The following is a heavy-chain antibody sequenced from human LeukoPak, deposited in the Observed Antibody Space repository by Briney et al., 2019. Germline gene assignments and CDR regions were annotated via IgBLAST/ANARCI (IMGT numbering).Heavy chain of an antibody. CDR2: ISSSSSFR. J-gene: IGHJ4*02. CDR3: ARESSGYFY. Sequence: GGSLRLSCAASGFNFSSYSMNWVRQAPGKGLEWVSSISSSSSFRYYADSVKGRFTISRDNAKNPLYLQMNSLRAEDTAVYYRARESSGYFYWGQGTLVTVSS. CDR1: GFNFSSYS. D-gene: IGHD3-22*01. V-gene: IGHV3-21*01.